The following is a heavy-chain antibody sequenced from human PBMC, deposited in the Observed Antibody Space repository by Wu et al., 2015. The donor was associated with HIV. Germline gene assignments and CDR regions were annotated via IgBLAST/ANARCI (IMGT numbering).Heavy chain of an antibody. CDR2: MNPNSGNT. CDR3: LRSLHSGNAYGGGYYFDY. J-gene: IGHJ4*02. Sequence: QVQLVQSGAEMKRPGASVKVSCKASGYTFTNYDINWLRQATGQGLEWMGWMNPNSGNTGYAQEFRGRVTITRNTSTSTAYMDLRNLKSEDTAVYYCLRSLHSGNAYGGGYYFDYWGLGTLVTRLL. CDR1: GYTFTNYD. V-gene: IGHV1-8*01. D-gene: IGHD1-26*01.